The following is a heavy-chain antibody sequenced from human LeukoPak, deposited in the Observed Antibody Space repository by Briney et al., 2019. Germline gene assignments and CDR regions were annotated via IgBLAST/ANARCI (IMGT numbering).Heavy chain of an antibody. CDR2: ISGSGGST. Sequence: GGSLRLSCAASGFTFSSYAMSWVRQAPGKGLEWVSAISGSGGSTYYADSVKSRFTISRGNSKNTLYLQMNSLRAEDTAVYYCAKDPGACSSTSCYPRSYYYYYGMDVWGQGTTVTVSS. V-gene: IGHV3-23*01. D-gene: IGHD2-2*01. CDR3: AKDPGACSSTSCYPRSYYYYYGMDV. CDR1: GFTFSSYA. J-gene: IGHJ6*02.